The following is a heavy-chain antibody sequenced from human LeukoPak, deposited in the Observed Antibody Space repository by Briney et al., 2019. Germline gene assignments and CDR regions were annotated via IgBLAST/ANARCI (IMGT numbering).Heavy chain of an antibody. Sequence: GGSLRLSCAASGFTFSSYGMHWVGQAPGKGLEWVAVISYDGSNKHYADSVKGRFTISRDNSKNTLYLQMNSLRAGDTAVYYCASTPNGVAAIYFDYWGQGTLVTVSS. CDR1: GFTFSSYG. CDR3: ASTPNGVAAIYFDY. D-gene: IGHD2-15*01. J-gene: IGHJ4*02. CDR2: ISYDGSNK. V-gene: IGHV3-30*03.